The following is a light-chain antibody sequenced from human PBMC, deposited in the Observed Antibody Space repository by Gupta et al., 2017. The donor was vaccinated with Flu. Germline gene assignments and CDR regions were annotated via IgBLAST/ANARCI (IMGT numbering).Light chain of an antibody. CDR3: QQYKNWPPWT. CDR2: DAS. V-gene: IGKV3-15*01. Sequence: VTLSVSPGERATLSCRASQSVSSKLAWYQQKPGQAPRLLIYDASVRAAGLPARFSGSGYGTEFSLTISSRQSEDFAVYYCQQYKNWPPWTFGPGTKVEI. CDR1: QSVSSK. J-gene: IGKJ1*01.